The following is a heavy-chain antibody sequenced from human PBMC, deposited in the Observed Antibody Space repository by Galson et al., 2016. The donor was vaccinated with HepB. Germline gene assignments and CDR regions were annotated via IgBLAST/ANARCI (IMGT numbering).Heavy chain of an antibody. D-gene: IGHD6-19*01. J-gene: IGHJ4*02. Sequence: SETLSLTCAVSGGSLSSINWWTWVRQTPGKGLEWIGEIYYSGSTNYNPSLKGRVTMSIDKSKNQFSLKLTSVTTADTAIYYCARGQVGEQWLLFDYWGQGALVTVSS. V-gene: IGHV4-4*02. CDR1: GGSLSSINW. CDR2: IYYSGST. CDR3: ARGQVGEQWLLFDY.